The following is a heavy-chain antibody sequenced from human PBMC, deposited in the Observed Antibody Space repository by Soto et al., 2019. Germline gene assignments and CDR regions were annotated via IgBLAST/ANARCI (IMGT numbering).Heavy chain of an antibody. D-gene: IGHD3-10*01. J-gene: IGHJ4*02. CDR1: GFTFSSYA. V-gene: IGHV3-23*01. Sequence: GGSLRLSCAASGFTFSSYAMSWVRQAPGKGLEWVSAISGSGGSTYYADSVKGRFTISRDNSKNTLYLQMNSLRAEDTAVYYCAKDGTLWFGELLPFDYWGQGTLVTV. CDR3: AKDGTLWFGELLPFDY. CDR2: ISGSGGST.